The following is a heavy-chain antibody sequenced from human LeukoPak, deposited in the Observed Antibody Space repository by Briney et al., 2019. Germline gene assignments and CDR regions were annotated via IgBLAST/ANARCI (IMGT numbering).Heavy chain of an antibody. J-gene: IGHJ2*01. CDR1: GFTISSYS. CDR3: ARDKANPYWYFDL. Sequence: GGSLRLSCAASGFTISSYSMNWVRQTPGKGLEWVSYIDIGSTTIYYADSVKGRFTISRDNAKNSLYLQMGSLRDEDTALYHCARDKANPYWYFDLWGRGTLVTVSS. V-gene: IGHV3-48*02. CDR2: IDIGSTTI.